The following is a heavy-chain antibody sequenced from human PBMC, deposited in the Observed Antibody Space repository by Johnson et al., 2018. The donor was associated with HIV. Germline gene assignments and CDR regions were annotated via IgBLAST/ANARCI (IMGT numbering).Heavy chain of an antibody. CDR1: GFTLSSYA. V-gene: IGHV3-30*04. CDR3: ARRGITIVADAFDI. Sequence: QVQLVESGGGLVQPGGSLRLSCAASGFTLSSYAMHWVRQAPGKGLEWVAVISYDGSNKYYADSVKRRFTISRDNSKNTLYLQMNSLRAEDTAVYYCARRGITIVADAFDIWGQGTMVTVSS. CDR2: ISYDGSNK. D-gene: IGHD3-10*01. J-gene: IGHJ3*02.